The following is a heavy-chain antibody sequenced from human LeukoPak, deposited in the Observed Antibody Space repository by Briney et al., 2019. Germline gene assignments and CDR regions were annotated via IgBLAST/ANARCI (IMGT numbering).Heavy chain of an antibody. V-gene: IGHV3-7*01. CDR2: INQGGSVQ. D-gene: IGHD6-19*01. J-gene: IGHJ4*02. Sequence: GGSLRLSCAASGFTFRSYWMSWVRQAPGKGLEWVANINQGGSVQYYMDSVKGRFTISRDDAKNSLYVQMNSLRDEDTAVYCARVESSGWNLEYWGQGTLVTVSS. CDR1: GFTFRSYW. CDR3: ARVESSGWNLEY.